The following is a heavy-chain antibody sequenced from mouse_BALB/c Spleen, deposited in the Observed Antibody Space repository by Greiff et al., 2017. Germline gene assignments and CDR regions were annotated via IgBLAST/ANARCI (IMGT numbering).Heavy chain of an antibody. CDR2: IWGGGST. Sequence: VKVVESGPGLVAPSQSLSITCTVSGFSLSRYSVHWVRQPPGKGLEWLGMIWGGGSTDYNSALKSRLSISKDNSKSQVFLKMNSLQTDDTAMYYCAIPANWDVPWYFDVWGAGTTVTVSS. CDR3: AIPANWDVPWYFDV. D-gene: IGHD4-1*01. CDR1: GFSLSRYS. J-gene: IGHJ1*01. V-gene: IGHV2-6-4*01.